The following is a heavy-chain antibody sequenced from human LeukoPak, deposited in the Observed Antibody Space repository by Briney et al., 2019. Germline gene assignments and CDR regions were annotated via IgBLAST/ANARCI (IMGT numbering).Heavy chain of an antibody. V-gene: IGHV3-23*01. CDR1: GFTFSTYV. CDR2: ISASGSGT. CDR3: ARAYYYHYYMDV. J-gene: IGHJ6*03. Sequence: EGSLRLSCAASGFTFSTYVMAWVRQAPGKGLEWVSGISASGSGTYYADSVKGRFTISRGNSKNTLYLQMNSLRAEDTAVYYCARAYYYHYYMDVWGKGTMVTVSS.